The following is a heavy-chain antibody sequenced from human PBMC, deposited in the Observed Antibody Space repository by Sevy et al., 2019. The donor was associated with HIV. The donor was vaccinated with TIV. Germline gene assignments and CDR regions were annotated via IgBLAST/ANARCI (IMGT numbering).Heavy chain of an antibody. J-gene: IGHJ6*02. D-gene: IGHD2-2*01. Sequence: GGSLRLSCAASGFIFSDFYMSWVRQAPGKGLEWISYISSRGSTIYYPDSVKGRFTISRDNAKNSLYLQMNSLTAEDTAVYYCARDHVVVEPLANYGMDVWGQGTTVTVSS. CDR1: GFIFSDFY. CDR3: ARDHVVVEPLANYGMDV. CDR2: ISSRGSTI. V-gene: IGHV3-11*01.